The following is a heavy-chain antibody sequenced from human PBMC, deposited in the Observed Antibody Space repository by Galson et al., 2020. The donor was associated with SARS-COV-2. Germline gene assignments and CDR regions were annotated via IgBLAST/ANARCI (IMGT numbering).Heavy chain of an antibody. CDR1: GFTFSSYW. CDR3: ARGRHIVVVTAIYYYYYGMDV. V-gene: IGHV3-74*01. Sequence: GESLKISCAAPGFTFSSYWMHWVRQAPGKGLVWVSRINSDGSSTSYADSVKGRFTISRDNAKNTLYLQMNSLRAEDTAVYYCARGRHIVVVTAIYYYYYGMDVWGQGTTVTVSS. CDR2: INSDGSST. D-gene: IGHD2-21*02. J-gene: IGHJ6*02.